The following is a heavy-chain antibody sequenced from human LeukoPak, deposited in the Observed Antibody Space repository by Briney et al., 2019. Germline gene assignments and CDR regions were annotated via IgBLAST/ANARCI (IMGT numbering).Heavy chain of an antibody. CDR2: IYHSGST. Sequence: SETLSLTCAVSGGSISSGGYSWGWIRQPPGKGLEWIGYIYHSGSTYYNPSLKSRVTISVDRSKNQFSLKLSSVTAADTAVYYCARGTGERRIGYSNPFEYWGQGTLVTVSS. CDR3: ARGTGERRIGYSNPFEY. J-gene: IGHJ4*02. CDR1: GGSISSGGYS. D-gene: IGHD4-4*01. V-gene: IGHV4-30-2*01.